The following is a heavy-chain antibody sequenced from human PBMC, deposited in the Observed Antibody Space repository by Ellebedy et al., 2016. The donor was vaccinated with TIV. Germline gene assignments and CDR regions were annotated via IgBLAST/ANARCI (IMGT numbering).Heavy chain of an antibody. V-gene: IGHV1-3*01. J-gene: IGHJ4*02. Sequence: AASVKVSCQASVYTFTTYAMHWVRPAPGQRLEGMAWLNAGNGNTKYSQKFQGRVTITRDTSATTVYMELSSLRSEDTAVYYCAKQGGYSYGSPFDYWGQGTLVTVSS. CDR1: VYTFTTYA. D-gene: IGHD5-18*01. CDR3: AKQGGYSYGSPFDY. CDR2: LNAGNGNT.